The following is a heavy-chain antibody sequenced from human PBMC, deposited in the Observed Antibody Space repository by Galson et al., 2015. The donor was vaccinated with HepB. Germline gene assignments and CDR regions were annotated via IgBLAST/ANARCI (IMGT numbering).Heavy chain of an antibody. Sequence: SVKVSCKASGYRFPDYNIHWVRQAPGQRLEWMGWINTANGKTRLSQKFQGRVTITRDTSARTVYMELSSLTSEDRAVYYCARDDKWFDPWGQGTLVTVSS. CDR2: INTANGKT. CDR3: ARDDKWFDP. J-gene: IGHJ5*02. CDR1: GYRFPDYN. V-gene: IGHV1-3*04.